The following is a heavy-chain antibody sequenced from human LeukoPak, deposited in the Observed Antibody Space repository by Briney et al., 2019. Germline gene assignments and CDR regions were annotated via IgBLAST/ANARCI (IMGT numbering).Heavy chain of an antibody. D-gene: IGHD5-18*01. CDR2: MNPNSGNT. V-gene: IGHV1-8*01. J-gene: IGHJ5*02. CDR3: ATLDTDNWFDP. Sequence: ASVRVSCKASGYTFTSYDINWVRQATGQGLEWMGWMNPNSGNTGYARKFQGRVTMTRNTSISTAYMELSSLRSEDTAVYYCATLDTDNWFDPWGQGTLVTVSS. CDR1: GYTFTSYD.